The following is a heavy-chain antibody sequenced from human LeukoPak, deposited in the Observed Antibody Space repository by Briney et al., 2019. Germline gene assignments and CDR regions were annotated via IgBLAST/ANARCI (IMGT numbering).Heavy chain of an antibody. CDR1: GFGFTFSSYA. CDR2: ISGSGGTT. Sequence: PGGSLRLSCAASGFGFTFSSYAMTWVRQAPVKGLEWVSGISGSGGTTYYADSVKGRFTISRDNSKNTLYLQMNSLTAEDTAVYYCARRAQDCTSTSCSLSRGLYYFDYWGQGTLVTVSS. D-gene: IGHD2-2*01. J-gene: IGHJ4*02. CDR3: ARRAQDCTSTSCSLSRGLYYFDY. V-gene: IGHV3-23*01.